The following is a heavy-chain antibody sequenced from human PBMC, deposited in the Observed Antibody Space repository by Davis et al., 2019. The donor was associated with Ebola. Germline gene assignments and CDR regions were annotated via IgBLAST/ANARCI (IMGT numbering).Heavy chain of an antibody. Sequence: PGGSLRLSCAASGFTVSSNYMSWVRQAPGKGLEWVSVIYSGGSTYYADSVKGRFTISRDNAKNSLYLQMNSLRAEDTAVYYCARGPFSYCGGDCYSGDYWGQGTLVTVSS. V-gene: IGHV3-53*01. CDR1: GFTVSSNY. CDR3: ARGPFSYCGGDCYSGDY. D-gene: IGHD2-21*01. CDR2: IYSGGST. J-gene: IGHJ4*02.